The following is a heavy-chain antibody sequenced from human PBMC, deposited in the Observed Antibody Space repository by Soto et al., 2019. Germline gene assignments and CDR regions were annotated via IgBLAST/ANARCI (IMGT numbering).Heavy chain of an antibody. CDR1: GGSISSYY. CDR3: ASSGPGAWFDP. J-gene: IGHJ5*02. Sequence: SETLSLTCTVSGGSISSYYWIWIRQPPGKGLEWIGCIYYSGSTNYNPSLKSRVTISVDTSKNQFSLKLSSVTAADTAVYYCASSGPGAWFDPWGQGTLVTVSS. V-gene: IGHV4-59*08. D-gene: IGHD3-10*01. CDR2: IYYSGST.